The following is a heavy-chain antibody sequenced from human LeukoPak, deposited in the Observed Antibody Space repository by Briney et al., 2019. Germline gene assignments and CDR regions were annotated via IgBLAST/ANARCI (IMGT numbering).Heavy chain of an antibody. Sequence: ASVKVSCKASGYTFTGYYIHWMRQAPGQGLEWMGWMNPNRGDTSYAQKFQGRVTMTRDTPINTAYMELSRLRSDDTAVYYCAVAAAGNYYYYGMDVWGQGTTVTVSS. CDR2: MNPNRGDT. CDR3: AVAAAGNYYYYGMDV. CDR1: GYTFTGYY. D-gene: IGHD6-13*01. V-gene: IGHV1-2*02. J-gene: IGHJ6*02.